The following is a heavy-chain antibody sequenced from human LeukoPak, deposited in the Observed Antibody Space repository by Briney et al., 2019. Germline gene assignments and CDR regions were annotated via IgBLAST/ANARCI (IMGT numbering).Heavy chain of an antibody. CDR2: ISGSGGST. J-gene: IGHJ4*02. Sequence: GGSLRLSCAVSGVTNYAISWVRQAPGKGLEWVSVISGSGGSTYYADSVKGRFTISRDTSDNTIYLQMNSLSAEDTAVYYCAKGHSGTYSPLFHYWGQGTLVTVSS. D-gene: IGHD3-10*01. CDR3: AKGHSGTYSPLFHY. CDR1: GVTNYA. V-gene: IGHV3-23*01.